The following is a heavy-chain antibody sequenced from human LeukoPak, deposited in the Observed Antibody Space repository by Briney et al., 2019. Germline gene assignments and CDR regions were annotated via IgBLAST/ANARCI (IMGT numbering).Heavy chain of an antibody. CDR1: GYTFTSYG. CDR3: ARGNRRDGYNA. Sequence: ASVKVSCKASGYTFTSYGISWVRQAPGQGLEWMGWISAYNGNTNYAQKFQGRVTMTRNTSISTAYMELSSLRSEDTAVYYCARGNRRDGYNAWGQGTLVTVSS. V-gene: IGHV1-18*01. CDR2: ISAYNGNT. D-gene: IGHD5-24*01. J-gene: IGHJ4*02.